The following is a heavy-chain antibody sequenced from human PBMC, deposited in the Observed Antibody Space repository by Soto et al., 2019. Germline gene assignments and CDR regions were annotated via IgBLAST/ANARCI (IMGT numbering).Heavy chain of an antibody. J-gene: IGHJ6*02. CDR3: ARTGVGIQLWATHYYHHMDV. V-gene: IGHV3-23*01. Sequence: PGGSLRLSCAASGFTFSSYAMHWVRQAPGKGPEWVSVITGSSVTTKYADSVKGRFTISKDSSKSTLYLQMNRLRVEDTAIYFCARTGVGIQLWATHYYHHMDVWGQGTTVTVSS. CDR2: ITGSSVTT. CDR1: GFTFSSYA. D-gene: IGHD5-18*01.